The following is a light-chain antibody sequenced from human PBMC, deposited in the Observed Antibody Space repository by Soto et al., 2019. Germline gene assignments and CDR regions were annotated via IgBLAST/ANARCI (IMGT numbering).Light chain of an antibody. CDR1: SSNIGSNT. CDR2: SNN. CDR3: AAWDDSRNGVI. J-gene: IGLJ2*01. Sequence: QSVLTQPPSASGTPGQRVTISCSGSSSNIGSNTVNSYQQLPGTAPELLMYSNNQRPSGVPDRFSGSKSGTSASLAISGLQSEDEADYYCAAWDDSRNGVIFGGGTKLTVL. V-gene: IGLV1-44*01.